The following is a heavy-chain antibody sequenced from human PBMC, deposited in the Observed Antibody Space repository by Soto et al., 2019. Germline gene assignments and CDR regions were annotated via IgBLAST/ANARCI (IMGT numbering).Heavy chain of an antibody. J-gene: IGHJ6*02. D-gene: IGHD6-13*01. CDR1: GFAFSTYA. V-gene: IGHV3-23*01. CDR2: ISGIGGSS. CDR3: AKVTKRAAAGRYEYYKYGMDV. Sequence: XVSLRLSCAASGFAFSTYAMTWVRQAPGKGLEWVSVISGIGGSSYYAASVKGRFTISRDNSKNTLFLQMNGLRAEDTAVYYCAKVTKRAAAGRYEYYKYGMDVWGQGTTVTVSS.